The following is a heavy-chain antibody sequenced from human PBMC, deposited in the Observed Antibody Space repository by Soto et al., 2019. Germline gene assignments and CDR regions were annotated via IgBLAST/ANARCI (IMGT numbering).Heavy chain of an antibody. Sequence: GGSLRLSCAASGFTLSNYWMSWVRQAPGKGLEWVSVIYSGGSTYYADSVKGRFTISRDNSKNTLYLQMNSLRAEDTAVYYCARDRVESGYPEYFQHWGQGTLVTVSS. V-gene: IGHV3-53*01. CDR2: IYSGGST. CDR3: ARDRVESGYPEYFQH. D-gene: IGHD3-22*01. CDR1: GFTLSNYW. J-gene: IGHJ1*01.